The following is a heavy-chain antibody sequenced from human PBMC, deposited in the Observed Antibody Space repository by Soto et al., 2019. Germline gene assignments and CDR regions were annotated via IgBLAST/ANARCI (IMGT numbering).Heavy chain of an antibody. CDR1: GFTFSTYV. CDR3: ASPYCSGGSCYHTEYFQH. J-gene: IGHJ1*01. CDR2: ISYDSSNE. Sequence: QVHLVESGGGVVQPGRSLRLSCGASGFTFSTYVIHWVRQAPDKGLEWVAVISYDSSNEFYADSVKGRFTISRDNSKNTLYLQMNNLRPDDTAVYYCASPYCSGGSCYHTEYFQHCGQGALVTGSS. D-gene: IGHD2-15*01. V-gene: IGHV3-30-3*01.